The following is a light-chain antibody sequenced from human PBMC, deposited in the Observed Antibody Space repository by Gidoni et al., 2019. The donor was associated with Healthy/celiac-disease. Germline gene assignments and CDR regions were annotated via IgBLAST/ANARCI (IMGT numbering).Light chain of an antibody. CDR1: QSVSSY. Sequence: IMLTQSPATLPLSPGGRATLSCRASQSVSSYLAGYQQNPGQAPSLLIYDASNRAHGIPARLSGSGCGTDFTLTISSLEPEDFAVYYCQQRSNWPPYTFGQGTKLEIK. CDR3: QQRSNWPPYT. V-gene: IGKV3-11*01. J-gene: IGKJ2*01. CDR2: DAS.